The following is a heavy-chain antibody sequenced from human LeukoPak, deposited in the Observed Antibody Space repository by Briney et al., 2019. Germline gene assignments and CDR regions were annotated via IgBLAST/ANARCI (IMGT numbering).Heavy chain of an antibody. V-gene: IGHV1-69*01. J-gene: IGHJ4*02. CDR2: IIPIFGTA. Sequence: ASVTVSCKASGGTFSSYAISWVRQPPGQGLEWMGGIIPIFGTANYAQKFQGRVTITADESTSTAYMELSSLRSEDTAVYYCAAGDSSGYYPIYPPDYWGQGTLVTVSS. CDR3: AAGDSSGYYPIYPPDY. D-gene: IGHD3-22*01. CDR1: GGTFSSYA.